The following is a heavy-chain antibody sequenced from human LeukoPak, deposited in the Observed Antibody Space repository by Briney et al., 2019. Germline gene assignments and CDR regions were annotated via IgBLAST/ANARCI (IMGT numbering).Heavy chain of an antibody. V-gene: IGHV3-13*04. CDR3: VRQKISHGNFDY. CDR1: GFTFSSYA. D-gene: IGHD1-26*01. Sequence: GGSLRLSCAASGFTFSSYAMHWVRQATGKGLEWVSAIGTAGDTYYPGSVKGRFTISRENAKNSLYLQMNSLRAEDTAVYYCVRQKISHGNFDYWGQGTLVTVSS. CDR2: IGTAGDT. J-gene: IGHJ4*02.